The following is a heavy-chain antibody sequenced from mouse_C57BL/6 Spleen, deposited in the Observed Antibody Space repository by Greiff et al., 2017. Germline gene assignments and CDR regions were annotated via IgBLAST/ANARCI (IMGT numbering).Heavy chain of an antibody. CDR2: IWSGGST. V-gene: IGHV2-2*01. Sequence: QVQLKESGPGLVQPSQSLSITCTVSGFSLTSYGVHWVRQSPGKGLEWRGVIWSGGSTDYNAAFISRLSISKDNSKSQVFFKMNSLQADDTAIYYCARNDLYYFDYWGQGTTLTVSS. CDR3: ARNDLYYFDY. CDR1: GFSLTSYG. J-gene: IGHJ2*01.